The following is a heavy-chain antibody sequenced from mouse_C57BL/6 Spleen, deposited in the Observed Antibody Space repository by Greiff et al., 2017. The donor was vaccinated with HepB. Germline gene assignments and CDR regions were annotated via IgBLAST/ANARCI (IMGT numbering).Heavy chain of an antibody. J-gene: IGHJ2*01. Sequence: VHVKQPGAELVIPGASVKLSCKASGYTFTSYWMHWVKPRPGQGLEWIGEIDPSDSYTTYNQKFKGKSTLTVDKSSSTAYMQLSSLTSEYSAVYYCARGGYGNYYDFDYWGQGTTLTVSS. CDR1: GYTFTSYW. D-gene: IGHD2-1*01. CDR3: ARGGYGNYYDFDY. CDR2: IDPSDSYT. V-gene: IGHV1-69*01.